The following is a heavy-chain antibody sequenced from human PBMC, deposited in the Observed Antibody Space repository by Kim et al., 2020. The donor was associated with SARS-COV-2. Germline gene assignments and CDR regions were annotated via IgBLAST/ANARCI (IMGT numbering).Heavy chain of an antibody. CDR3: ASLIAAAVLGPYYYYGMDV. CDR1: GGSISSSSYY. D-gene: IGHD6-13*01. Sequence: SETLSLTCTVSGGSISSSSYYWGWIRQPPGKGLEWIGSIYYSGSTYYNPSLKSRVTISVDTSKNQFSLKLSSVTAADTAVYYCASLIAAAVLGPYYYYGMDVWGQGTTVTVSS. V-gene: IGHV4-39*01. CDR2: IYYSGST. J-gene: IGHJ6*02.